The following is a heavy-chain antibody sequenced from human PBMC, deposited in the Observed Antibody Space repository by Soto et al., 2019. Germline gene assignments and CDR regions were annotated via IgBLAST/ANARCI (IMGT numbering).Heavy chain of an antibody. V-gene: IGHV4-59*08. CDR1: GGSFSGYY. D-gene: IGHD3-22*01. J-gene: IGHJ3*02. CDR2: IYYSGST. CDR3: ARGEYYYDSSGYYRGHAFDI. Sequence: SETLSLTCAVYGGSFSGYYWSWIRQPPGKGLEWIGYIYYSGSTNYNPSLKSRVTISVDTSKNQFSLKLSSVTAADTAMYYCARGEYYYDSSGYYRGHAFDIWGQGTMVTV.